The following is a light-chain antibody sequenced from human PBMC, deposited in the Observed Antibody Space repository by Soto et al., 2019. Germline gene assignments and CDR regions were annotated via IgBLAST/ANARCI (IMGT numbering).Light chain of an antibody. V-gene: IGKV1-5*02. CDR1: LGIWSY. J-gene: IGKJ1*01. Sequence: IQLTQSPSSLFSSVGDRVTIMLQASLGIWSYLACYQQKPGKPPKVLTYDASSLESGGPSRFSGSGSGTEFTLTISSLQPDDFATYYCQQYNSYAWTFGQGTKVDIK. CDR2: DAS. CDR3: QQYNSYAWT.